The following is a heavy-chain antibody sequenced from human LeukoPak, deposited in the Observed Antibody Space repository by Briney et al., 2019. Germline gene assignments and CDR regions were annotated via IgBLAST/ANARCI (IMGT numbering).Heavy chain of an antibody. CDR3: TRDRRYCNSTSCLKPFDI. J-gene: IGHJ3*02. CDR1: GFTFGDYA. CDR2: IRSKAYGGTT. D-gene: IGHD2-2*01. Sequence: HPGGSLRLSCTASGFTFGDYAMSWVRQAPGQGLEWVGFIRSKAYGGTTEYAASVKGRSTISRDDSKSIAYLQMNSLKTEDTAVYYCTRDRRYCNSTSCLKPFDIWGQGTMVTVSS. V-gene: IGHV3-49*04.